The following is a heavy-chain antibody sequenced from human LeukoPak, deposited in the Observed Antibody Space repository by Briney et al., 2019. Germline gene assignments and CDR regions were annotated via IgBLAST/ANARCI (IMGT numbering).Heavy chain of an antibody. D-gene: IGHD5-24*01. CDR2: IYYSGST. Sequence: PSQTLSLTCTVSGGSISSGDHYWSWIRQPPGKGLEWIGYIYYSGSTYYNPSLKSRVTISVDTSKNQFSLKLSSVTAADTAVYYCARDKEMATIPVFDYWGQGTLVTVSS. CDR1: GGSISSGDHY. CDR3: ARDKEMATIPVFDY. J-gene: IGHJ4*02. V-gene: IGHV4-30-4*08.